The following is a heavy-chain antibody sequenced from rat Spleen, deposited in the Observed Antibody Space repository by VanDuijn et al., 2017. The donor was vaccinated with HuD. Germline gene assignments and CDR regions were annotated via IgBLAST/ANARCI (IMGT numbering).Heavy chain of an antibody. CDR2: ISTGGGNT. CDR1: GFTYSNYV. V-gene: IGHV5-25*01. CDR3: ARRGNSVYWNFDF. D-gene: IGHD4-4*01. J-gene: IGHJ1*01. Sequence: EVQLVESGGGLVQPGRSLKLSCAASGFTYSNYVMAWVRQAPTKGLEWVASISTGGGNTYYRDSVKGRFTISRDDAKSTLYLQTDSLRSEDTATYYCARRGNSVYWNFDFWGPGTMVTVSS.